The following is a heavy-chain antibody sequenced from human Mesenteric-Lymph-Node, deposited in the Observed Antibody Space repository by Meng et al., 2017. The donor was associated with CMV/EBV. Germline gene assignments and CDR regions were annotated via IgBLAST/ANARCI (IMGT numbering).Heavy chain of an antibody. CDR3: ARGARILCANGTCHVPPFDF. J-gene: IGHJ4*02. Sequence: FSGYSMSWVRQAAGKGLEWVSGINSGGGDTYYAGSVKNRFAISGDNSKTTMYLQMNRLRAEDTAVYYCARGARILCANGTCHVPPFDFWGQGTLVTVSS. CDR1: FSGYS. V-gene: IGHV3-23*01. CDR2: INSGGGDT. D-gene: IGHD2-8*01.